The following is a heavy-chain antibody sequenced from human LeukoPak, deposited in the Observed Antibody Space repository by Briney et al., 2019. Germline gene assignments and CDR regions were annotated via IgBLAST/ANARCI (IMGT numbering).Heavy chain of an antibody. Sequence: ASVKVSCKASGYTFTSYGISWVRQAPGQGLEWMGWISAYNGNTNYAQKLQGRVTMTTDTSTSTAYMELRSLRSDDTAVYYCAREAYYYDNSVYYIVAFDIWGQGTMVTVSS. J-gene: IGHJ3*02. CDR3: AREAYYYDNSVYYIVAFDI. V-gene: IGHV1-18*01. D-gene: IGHD3-22*01. CDR1: GYTFTSYG. CDR2: ISAYNGNT.